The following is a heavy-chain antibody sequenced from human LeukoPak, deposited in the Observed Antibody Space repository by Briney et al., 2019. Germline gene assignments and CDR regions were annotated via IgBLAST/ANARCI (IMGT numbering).Heavy chain of an antibody. CDR2: FDPEDGET. Sequence: GASVKVSCKVSGYTLTELSMHWVRQALGKGLEWMGGFDPEDGETMSAQKFQGRVTMTEDTSTDTVYMKLSSLRSEDTAMYFCATGKGYMPFDIWGQGTMVTVSS. CDR3: ATGKGYMPFDI. CDR1: GYTLTELS. V-gene: IGHV1-24*01. D-gene: IGHD3-16*02. J-gene: IGHJ3*02.